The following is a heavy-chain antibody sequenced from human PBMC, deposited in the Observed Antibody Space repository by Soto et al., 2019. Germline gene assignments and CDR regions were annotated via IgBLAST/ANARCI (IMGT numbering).Heavy chain of an antibody. J-gene: IGHJ4*02. CDR2: ISGSGGST. Sequence: GGSLRLSCAVSGFTFSSYAMSWVRQAPGKGLEWVSAISGSGGSTYYADSVKGRFTISRDNSKNTLYLQMNSLRAEDTAIYYCAKSEPYGSGSYYFDYWGQGTLVTVSS. CDR3: AKSEPYGSGSYYFDY. CDR1: GFTFSSYA. D-gene: IGHD1-26*01. V-gene: IGHV3-23*01.